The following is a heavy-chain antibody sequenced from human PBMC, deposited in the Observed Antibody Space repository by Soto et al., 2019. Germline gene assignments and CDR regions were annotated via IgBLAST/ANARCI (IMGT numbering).Heavy chain of an antibody. CDR1: GYTFTNYY. Sequence: QVQLVQSGAEVKKPGASVKVSCKASGYTFTNYYFHWVRQAPGQGLEWMGIINPSDGSSSYAQQFEGRVTMTWDTFTSTVYMELSSLRSEYAAVYYCGRAPGNITRGYGMDVWGQGTTVTVSS. D-gene: IGHD3-3*01. V-gene: IGHV1-46*03. J-gene: IGHJ6*02. CDR3: GRAPGNITRGYGMDV. CDR2: INPSDGSS.